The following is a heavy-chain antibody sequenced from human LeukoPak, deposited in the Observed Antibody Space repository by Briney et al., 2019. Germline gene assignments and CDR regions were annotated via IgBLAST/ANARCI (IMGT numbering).Heavy chain of an antibody. CDR3: ARGLLWEPKNDY. CDR2: INHGGST. CDR1: GGSFSDCS. Sequence: SETLSLTCAVYGGSFSDCSWSWIRQPPGKGLEWIGEINHGGSTNYNPSLKSRVTISVDTSKNQFSLKLTSVTAADTAVYYCARGLLWEPKNDYWGQGTLVTVSS. D-gene: IGHD1-26*01. J-gene: IGHJ4*02. V-gene: IGHV4-34*01.